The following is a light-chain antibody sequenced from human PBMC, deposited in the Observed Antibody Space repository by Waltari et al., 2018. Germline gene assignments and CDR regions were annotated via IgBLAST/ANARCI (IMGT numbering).Light chain of an antibody. CDR1: SIGGKS. CDR3: QVWDTGADHPV. J-gene: IGLJ3*02. Sequence: SYVLTQPPSVSVAPGQTARITCGGPSIGGKSVHWYQQRPGQAPVLVISSDTVRPSGIPERFSGSNSGNMATLTISTVAAGDEADYFCQVWDTGADHPVFGGGAKLTVL. CDR2: SDT. V-gene: IGLV3-21*04.